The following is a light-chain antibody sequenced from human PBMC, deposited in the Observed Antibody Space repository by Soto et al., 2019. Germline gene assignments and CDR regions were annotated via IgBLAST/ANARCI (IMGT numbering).Light chain of an antibody. V-gene: IGLV2-14*01. Sequence: QSVLTQPASVSGSPGQSITISCTGTSSDVGSYNSVSWYQQHPGKAPKLMIYEVSNRPSGVSNRFSGSKSGNTASLTISGLQAEDEADYYCNSYTSSSTLVFGGGTQLTVL. CDR2: EVS. J-gene: IGLJ2*01. CDR1: SSDVGSYNS. CDR3: NSYTSSSTLV.